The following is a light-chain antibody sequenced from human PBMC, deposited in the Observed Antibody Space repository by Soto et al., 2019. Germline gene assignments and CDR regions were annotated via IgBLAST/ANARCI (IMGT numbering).Light chain of an antibody. CDR1: QGIGST. V-gene: IGKV3-20*01. CDR3: QQYGSSPLT. CDR2: DAS. J-gene: IGKJ4*01. Sequence: EIVMTQSPATLSVSPGEGATLSCRASQGIGSTLAWYQHKPGQTPRLLIYDASTRATGVPDRSSGSGSGTDFTLTISRLEPEDFAVYYCQQYGSSPLTFGGGTKVDIK.